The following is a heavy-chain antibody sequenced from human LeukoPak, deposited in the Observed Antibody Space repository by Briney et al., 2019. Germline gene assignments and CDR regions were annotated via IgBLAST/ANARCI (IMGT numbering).Heavy chain of an antibody. Sequence: GGSLRLSCAASGFTFSSYNMNWVRQAPGKGLEWVSSISRSSLYIYYADSVKGRFTISRDNAKNSLYLQLNSLRAEDTAVYYCARVGGYSSDWDDAFDIWGQGTMVTVSS. CDR1: GFTFSSYN. J-gene: IGHJ3*02. V-gene: IGHV3-21*01. CDR2: ISRSSLYI. CDR3: ARVGGYSSDWDDAFDI. D-gene: IGHD6-19*01.